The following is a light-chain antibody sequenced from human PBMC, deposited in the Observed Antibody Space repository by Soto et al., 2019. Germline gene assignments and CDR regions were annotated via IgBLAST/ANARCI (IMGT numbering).Light chain of an antibody. CDR1: QSVSSSY. CDR2: GAS. Sequence: EIVLTQSPGTLSLSPGERATLSCRASQSVSSSYLAWYQQKPGQAPRLLIYGASSRATGIPDRFSGSGSGTDFILALSGLEPEDFAVYYCQQYGSSPPYTFGQGTKLEIK. V-gene: IGKV3-20*01. J-gene: IGKJ2*01. CDR3: QQYGSSPPYT.